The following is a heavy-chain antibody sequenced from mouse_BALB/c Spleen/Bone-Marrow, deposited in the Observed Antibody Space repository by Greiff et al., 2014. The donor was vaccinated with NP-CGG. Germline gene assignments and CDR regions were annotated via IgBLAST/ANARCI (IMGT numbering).Heavy chain of an antibody. CDR2: INPSTGYT. Sequence: VQLQESGAELAKPGASVKVSCKASGYTFTTYWMHWVKQRPGQGLEWIGYINPSTGYTEYIQKFKDKATLTADKSSSTAYVQLNSLTSEDSSVYYCVLVTPVVSDYWGQGTTLTVSS. CDR3: VLVTPVVSDY. D-gene: IGHD1-1*01. V-gene: IGHV1-7*01. J-gene: IGHJ2*01. CDR1: GYTFTTYW.